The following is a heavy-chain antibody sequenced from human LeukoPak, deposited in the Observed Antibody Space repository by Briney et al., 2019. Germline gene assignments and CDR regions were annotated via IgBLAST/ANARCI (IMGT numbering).Heavy chain of an antibody. D-gene: IGHD3-10*01. CDR2: ISGSGGST. CDR3: ARARGVGELFFDS. CDR1: GFTFSSYA. V-gene: IGHV3-23*01. Sequence: PGGSLRLSCAASGFTFSSYAMSWVRQAPGKGLEWVSAISGSGGSTYYADSVKGRFTISRDNSKNTVYLQMNSLRDDDTAVYYCARARGVGELFFDSWGQGTLVTVSS. J-gene: IGHJ4*02.